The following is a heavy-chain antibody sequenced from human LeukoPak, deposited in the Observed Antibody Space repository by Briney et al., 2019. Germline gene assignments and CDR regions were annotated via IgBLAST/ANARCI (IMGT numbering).Heavy chain of an antibody. CDR2: FFVRGST. Sequence: SETLSLTCTVSGYSITTAYYWGWIRQPPGKGLEWIGSFFVRGSTYYNPSLESRVTISLDASKNQFSLTLSSVTAADTAVYYCARLVAAAGNNRPDWFDPWGQGTLVTVSS. CDR1: GYSITTAYY. V-gene: IGHV4-38-2*02. J-gene: IGHJ5*02. CDR3: ARLVAAAGNNRPDWFDP. D-gene: IGHD6-13*01.